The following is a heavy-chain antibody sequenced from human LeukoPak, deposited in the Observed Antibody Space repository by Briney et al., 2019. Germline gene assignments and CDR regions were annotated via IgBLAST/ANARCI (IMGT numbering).Heavy chain of an antibody. J-gene: IGHJ4*02. CDR1: GYTFTIYG. D-gene: IGHD3-16*01. CDR3: GFGMNYFDY. Sequence: ASVTVSCTASGYTFTIYGISWVRQAPGQGLEWMGWISAYNGNTNYAQKLQGRVTMTTDTSTSTAYMELRSLRSDDTAVYYCGFGMNYFDYWGQGTLVTVSS. CDR2: ISAYNGNT. V-gene: IGHV1-18*01.